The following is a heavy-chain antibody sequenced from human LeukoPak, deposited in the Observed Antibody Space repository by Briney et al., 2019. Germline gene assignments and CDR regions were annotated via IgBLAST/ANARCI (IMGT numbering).Heavy chain of an antibody. CDR3: ARLGKRDGSTWLDS. D-gene: IGHD6-13*01. Sequence: SETLSLTCTVSGGSISSYYWSWIRQPPGKGLEWIGYIYYSGSTNYNPSLKSRVTISVDMSKNQFSLKLTSVTAADTAVYYCARLGKRDGSTWLDSWGQGTLVTVSS. J-gene: IGHJ4*02. CDR1: GGSISSYY. V-gene: IGHV4-59*08. CDR2: IYYSGST.